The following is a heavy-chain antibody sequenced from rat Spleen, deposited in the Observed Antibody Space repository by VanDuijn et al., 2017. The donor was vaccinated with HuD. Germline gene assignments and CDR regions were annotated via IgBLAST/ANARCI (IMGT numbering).Heavy chain of an antibody. Sequence: EVQLVESGGGLVQPGRSLKLSCVASGFSFSDYGMAWVCQGPTRGLEWVTTISYDGSRSFYRDSVKGRLTVSRENAKRTLYLEMDSLRSEDTATYYCARHGAEGTYFDYWGQGVMVTVSS. CDR1: GFSFSDYG. J-gene: IGHJ2*01. CDR2: ISYDGSRS. CDR3: ARHGAEGTYFDY. V-gene: IGHV5-29*01. D-gene: IGHD1-11*01.